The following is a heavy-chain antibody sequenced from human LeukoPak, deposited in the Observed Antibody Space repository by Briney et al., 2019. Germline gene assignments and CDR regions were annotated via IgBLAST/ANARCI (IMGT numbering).Heavy chain of an antibody. J-gene: IGHJ4*02. CDR1: GGSIRSQY. Sequence: SETLSLTCTVSGGSIRSQYWSWIRQPAGRGLEWLGRIYASGSTNYSPSLKSRVTMSLDTSKNLFSLKLFSVTAADTAVYFCARDVSSWPFFDSWGQGTQVTVSS. CDR3: ARDVSSWPFFDS. D-gene: IGHD6-13*01. CDR2: IYASGST. V-gene: IGHV4-4*07.